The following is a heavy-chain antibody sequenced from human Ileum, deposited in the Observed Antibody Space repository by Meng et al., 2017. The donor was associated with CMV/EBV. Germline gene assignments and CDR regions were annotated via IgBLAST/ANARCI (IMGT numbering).Heavy chain of an antibody. CDR3: AREENTVNQFEY. D-gene: IGHD4-17*01. J-gene: IGHJ4*02. V-gene: IGHV4-4*07. CDR1: GGSISTYY. Sequence: HLRGWAPVLVKPSETLSPTCAVSGGSISTYYWTWVRQPAGKGLEWIGRINAGGSTNDNPSLKSRVTMSVDTSKNQFSLKVTSVTAADTAVYYCAREENTVNQFEYWGQGTLVTVSS. CDR2: INAGGST.